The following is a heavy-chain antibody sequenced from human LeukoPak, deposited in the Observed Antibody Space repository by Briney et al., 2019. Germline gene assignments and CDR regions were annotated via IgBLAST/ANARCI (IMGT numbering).Heavy chain of an antibody. CDR3: ARAPITFGGVIVYYYMDV. D-gene: IGHD3-16*02. CDR2: ISTYNGNT. J-gene: IGHJ6*03. Sequence: VASVKVSCKTSGYTFSSYGISWVRRAPGQGLEWMGWISTYNGNTDYPQKHQGRVTMTTDTSTSTAYMELRSLRSDDTAVYYCARAPITFGGVIVYYYMDVWGKGTTVTVSS. CDR1: GYTFSSYG. V-gene: IGHV1-18*01.